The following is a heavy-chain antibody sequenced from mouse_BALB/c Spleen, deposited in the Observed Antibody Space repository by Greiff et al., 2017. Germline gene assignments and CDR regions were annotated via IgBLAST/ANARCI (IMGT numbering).Heavy chain of an antibody. J-gene: IGHJ3*01. Sequence: EVQVVESGGGLVKPGASLKLSCAASGFTFSDYYMYWVRQTPEKRLEWVGNISDCGSYTYYQDSVKGRFTFSGDNAKNTVYLQMSSLKSEDTAVYYGARDGGRSSALAYWGQGTQVTVSA. CDR1: GFTFSDYY. V-gene: IGHV5-4*02. CDR3: ARDGGRSSALAY. CDR2: ISDCGSYT.